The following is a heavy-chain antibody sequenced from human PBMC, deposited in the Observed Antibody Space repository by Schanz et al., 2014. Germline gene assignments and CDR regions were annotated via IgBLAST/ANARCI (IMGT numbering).Heavy chain of an antibody. Sequence: GPEVKEPGASVKVSCEASRYTFNTYGLNWVRQAPGQGLEWMGWISAYNVHTLYAQKFQGRVTMTTDTSTSTSYMELTSLRFDDTAVYYCARDFSAYVGNYFDYWGQGTLVTVSS. CDR1: RYTFNTYG. D-gene: IGHD5-12*01. CDR2: ISAYNVHT. CDR3: ARDFSAYVGNYFDY. V-gene: IGHV1-18*01. J-gene: IGHJ4*02.